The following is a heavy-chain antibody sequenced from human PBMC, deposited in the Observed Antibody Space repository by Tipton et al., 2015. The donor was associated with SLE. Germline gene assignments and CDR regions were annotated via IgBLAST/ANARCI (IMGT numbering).Heavy chain of an antibody. CDR2: IYYSGST. V-gene: IGHV4-39*07. J-gene: IGHJ4*02. CDR3: ARRHYSGPFDS. CDR1: GGSISSSSYY. Sequence: TLSLTCIVSGGSISSSSYYWGWIRQPPGRGLEWIGNIYYSGSTYYNPSLKSRISFSIDTSENHFSLRLNSVTAADTAVYYCARRHYSGPFDSWGQGTLVTVSS. D-gene: IGHD5-12*01.